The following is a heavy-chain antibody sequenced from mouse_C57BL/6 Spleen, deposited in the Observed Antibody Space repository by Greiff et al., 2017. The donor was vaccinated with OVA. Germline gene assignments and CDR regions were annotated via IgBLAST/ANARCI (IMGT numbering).Heavy chain of an antibody. CDR2: ISSGGDYI. J-gene: IGHJ2*01. CDR1: GFTFSSYA. Sequence: EVMLVESGEGLVKPGGSLKLSCAASGFTFSSYAMSWVRQTPEKRLEWVAYISSGGDYIYYADTVKGRFTISRDNARNTLYLQMSSLKSEDTAMYYCTRDGGAYYSNYFDYWGQGTTLTVSS. CDR3: TRDGGAYYSNYFDY. V-gene: IGHV5-9-1*02. D-gene: IGHD2-5*01.